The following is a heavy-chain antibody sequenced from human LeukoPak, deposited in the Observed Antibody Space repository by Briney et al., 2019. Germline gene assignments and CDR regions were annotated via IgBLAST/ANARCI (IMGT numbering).Heavy chain of an antibody. J-gene: IGHJ4*02. Sequence: ASVKVSCKASGYTFTGYYMHWVRQAPGQGLEWMGWINPTSGGTNYAQKFQGRVTMTRDTSISTAYMELSRLRSDDTAVYYCARVVDTMIVVENYYFDYWGQGTLVTVSS. D-gene: IGHD3-22*01. V-gene: IGHV1-2*02. CDR3: ARVVDTMIVVENYYFDY. CDR2: INPTSGGT. CDR1: GYTFTGYY.